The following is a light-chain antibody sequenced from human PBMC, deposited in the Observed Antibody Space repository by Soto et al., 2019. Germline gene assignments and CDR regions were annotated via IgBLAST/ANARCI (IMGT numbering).Light chain of an antibody. CDR2: GAS. CDR3: HHSNNWPPDT. CDR1: QSISSD. J-gene: IGKJ2*01. Sequence: EIVMPQSPATLSVSQGEITTLSCRASQSISSDLAWYQQKFVQAPRLLIYGASTRATGVPARFSGSGSGTEFTLTISSLQSADFAVYYCHHSNNWPPDTFGQGTKLEIK. V-gene: IGKV3-15*01.